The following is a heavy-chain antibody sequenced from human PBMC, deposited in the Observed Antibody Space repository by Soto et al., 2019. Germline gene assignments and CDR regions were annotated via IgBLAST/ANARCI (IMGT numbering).Heavy chain of an antibody. CDR1: GDSVISDDYY. D-gene: IGHD5-12*01. CDR2: IYHSVNT. J-gene: IGHJ5*01. CDR3: ARIPVDTYRIHWFEP. V-gene: IGHV4-61*08. Sequence: SETLSLTCTVSGDSVISDDYYWSWIQHPPGKGLEWIGYIYHSVNTSYSPSLKSRVTISLGVPNNQFSVKLSSVTAADTAVDYCARIPVDTYRIHWFEPVGQGTLVTVS.